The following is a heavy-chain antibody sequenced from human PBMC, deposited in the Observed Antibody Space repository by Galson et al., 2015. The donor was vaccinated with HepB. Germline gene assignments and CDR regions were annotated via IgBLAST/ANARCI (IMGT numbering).Heavy chain of an antibody. J-gene: IGHJ3*02. V-gene: IGHV3-64*04. Sequence: SLRLSCAASGFTFSNYAMHWVRQAPGKGLEYVSAISSNGDGTYYADSVKGRFIISRDNSKNTLYLQMNSLRAEDTAVYYCAKAHMWQWLVRADAFDIWGQGTMVTVSS. D-gene: IGHD6-19*01. CDR3: AKAHMWQWLVRADAFDI. CDR1: GFTFSNYA. CDR2: ISSNGDGT.